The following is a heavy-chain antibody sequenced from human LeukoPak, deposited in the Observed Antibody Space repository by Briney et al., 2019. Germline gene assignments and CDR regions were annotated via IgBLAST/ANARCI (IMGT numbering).Heavy chain of an antibody. V-gene: IGHV1-18*01. D-gene: IGHD3-9*01. Sequence: ASVKVSCKASGYTFTSYGISWVRQAPGQGLEWMGWISAYNGNTNYAQELQGRVTMTTDTSTSTAYMELRSLRSDDTAVYYCARDGDYDILTGYYLSPLFDYWGQGTLVTVSS. J-gene: IGHJ4*02. CDR1: GYTFTSYG. CDR2: ISAYNGNT. CDR3: ARDGDYDILTGYYLSPLFDY.